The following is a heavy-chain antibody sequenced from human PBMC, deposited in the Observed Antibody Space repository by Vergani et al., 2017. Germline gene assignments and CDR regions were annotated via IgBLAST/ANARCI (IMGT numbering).Heavy chain of an antibody. CDR3: ARVYSSSWYAFDY. J-gene: IGHJ4*02. D-gene: IGHD6-13*01. CDR2: IYYSGST. V-gene: IGHV4-59*12. Sequence: QVQLQESGPGLVKPSETLSLTCTVSGGSISSYYWSWIRQPPGKGLEWIGYIYYSGSTNYNPSLKSRVTISVDTSKNQFSLKLSSVTAADTAVYYCARVYSSSWYAFDYWGQGTLVTVSS. CDR1: GGSISSYY.